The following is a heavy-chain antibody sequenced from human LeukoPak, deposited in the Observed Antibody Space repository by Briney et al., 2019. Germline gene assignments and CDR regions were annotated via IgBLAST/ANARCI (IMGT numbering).Heavy chain of an antibody. CDR3: ARERGDYVH. CDR1: GYTFTSYY. V-gene: IGHV1-46*01. CDR2: INPSGGST. J-gene: IGHJ4*02. D-gene: IGHD4-17*01. Sequence: ASVKVSCKASGYTFTSYYIDWVRQAPGQGLEWMGVINPSGGSTRYAQKFQGRVTLTRDTSISTAYMELSRLRSDDTAVYYCARERGDYVHWGQGTLVTVSS.